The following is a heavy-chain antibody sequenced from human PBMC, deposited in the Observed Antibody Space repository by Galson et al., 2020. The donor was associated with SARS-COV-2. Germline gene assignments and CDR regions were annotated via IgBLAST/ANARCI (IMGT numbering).Heavy chain of an antibody. D-gene: IGHD5-18*01. J-gene: IGHJ4*02. Sequence: ASVKVSCKASENSFTDYSLHWVRQAPGQGLEWMGWINPNSGALNYAQKFQDRVTMTRDTSTSTAYMELRWLRSDDTAVYYCARGEGQYSYGYWFEYWGQGTLVTVSS. CDR2: INPNSGAL. V-gene: IGHV1-2*02. CDR3: ARGEGQYSYGYWFEY. CDR1: ENSFTDYS.